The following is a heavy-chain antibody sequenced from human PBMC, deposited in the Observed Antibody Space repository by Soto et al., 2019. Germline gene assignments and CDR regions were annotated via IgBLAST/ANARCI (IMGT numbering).Heavy chain of an antibody. V-gene: IGHV1-69*01. CDR1: GGTFSSYA. Sequence: VQLVQSGAEVKKPGSSVKASCKASGGTFSSYAISWVRQAPGQGLEWMGGIIPIFGTANYAQKFQGRVTITADESTSTAYMELSSLRSEDTAVYYCAREAITMVRGPTTYGMDVWGQGTTVTVSS. CDR3: AREAITMVRGPTTYGMDV. CDR2: IIPIFGTA. D-gene: IGHD3-10*01. J-gene: IGHJ6*02.